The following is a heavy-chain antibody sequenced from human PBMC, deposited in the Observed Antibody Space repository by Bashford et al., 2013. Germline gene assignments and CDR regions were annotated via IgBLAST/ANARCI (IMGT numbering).Heavy chain of an antibody. D-gene: IGHD2-15*01. CDR2: VKGKTDGGTT. J-gene: IGHJ5*02. CDR3: TRLRGSGPEGHFDP. V-gene: IGHV3-15*01. Sequence: GGSLRLSCAASGLNFITAWMGWVRQAPGKGLECVGRVKGKTDGGTTEYATSVKGRFIISRDDSTNTVYLQMNSLRTEDTAVYYCTRLRGSGPEGHFDPWGQGTLVTVSS. CDR1: GLNFITAW.